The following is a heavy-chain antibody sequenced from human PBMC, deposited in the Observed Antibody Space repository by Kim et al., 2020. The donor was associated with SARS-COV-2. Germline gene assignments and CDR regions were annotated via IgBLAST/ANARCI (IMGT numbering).Heavy chain of an antibody. Sequence: NNPRRRRPSYAQQFQGRVTMTRDTSTSTVYMELSSLRSEDTAVYYCAKDIVGVPAAMLGSNYYYYGMDVWGQGTTVTVSS. D-gene: IGHD2-2*01. J-gene: IGHJ6*02. CDR2: NNPRRRRP. V-gene: IGHV1-46*01. CDR3: AKDIVGVPAAMLGSNYYYYGMDV.